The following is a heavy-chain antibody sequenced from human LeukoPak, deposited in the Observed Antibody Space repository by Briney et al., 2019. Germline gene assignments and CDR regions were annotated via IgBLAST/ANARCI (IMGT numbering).Heavy chain of an antibody. CDR1: GFTFSSYA. CDR3: AKRPLHYFDY. CDR2: ISGSGST. V-gene: IGHV3-23*01. J-gene: IGHJ4*02. Sequence: PGGSLGLSCAASGFTFSSYAMSWVRQAPGKGLEWVSVISGSGSTSYADSVKGRFTISRDDSKNILYLQMNSLRAEDTAVYYCAKRPLHYFDYWGQGTLVTVSS.